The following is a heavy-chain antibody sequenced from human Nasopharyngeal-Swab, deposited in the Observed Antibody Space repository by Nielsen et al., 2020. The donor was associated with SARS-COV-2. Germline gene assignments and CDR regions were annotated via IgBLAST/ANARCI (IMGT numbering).Heavy chain of an antibody. D-gene: IGHD6-6*01. J-gene: IGHJ6*02. CDR2: IDPNTGGT. Sequence: WVRQAPGQGLEWMGRIDPNTGGTSSAQIFQGRVTMTRDTSTSTVYMELSSLRSEDTAVYYCARGKDSSSSSRIWGYYGMDVWGQGTTVTVSS. CDR3: ARGKDSSSSSRIWGYYGMDV. V-gene: IGHV1-2*06.